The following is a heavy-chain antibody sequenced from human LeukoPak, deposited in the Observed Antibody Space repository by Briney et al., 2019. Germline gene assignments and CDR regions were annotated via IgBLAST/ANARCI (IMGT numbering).Heavy chain of an antibody. CDR3: ARAADIVVVPAAAYGMDV. D-gene: IGHD2-2*01. J-gene: IGHJ6*04. CDR1: GFTFSSYS. V-gene: IGHV3-21*01. CDR2: ISSSSSYI. Sequence: GGSLRLSCAASGFTFSSYSMNWVRQAPGKGPEWVSSISSSSSYIYYADSVKGRFTISRDNAKNSLYLQMNSLRAEDTAVYYCARAADIVVVPAAAYGMDVWGKGTTVTVSS.